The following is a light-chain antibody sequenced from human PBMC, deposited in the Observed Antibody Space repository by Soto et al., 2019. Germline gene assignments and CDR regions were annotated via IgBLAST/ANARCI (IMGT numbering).Light chain of an antibody. Sequence: QAVVTQPPSASGTPGQRVTISCSGRSSNIGSNYVYWYQQLPGTAPKLLIYRNNQRPSGVPDRFSGSKSGTSASLAISGLRSEDEADYYCAAWDDSLSGPVFGGGTKVTVL. CDR2: RNN. J-gene: IGLJ2*01. CDR1: SSNIGSNY. V-gene: IGLV1-47*01. CDR3: AAWDDSLSGPV.